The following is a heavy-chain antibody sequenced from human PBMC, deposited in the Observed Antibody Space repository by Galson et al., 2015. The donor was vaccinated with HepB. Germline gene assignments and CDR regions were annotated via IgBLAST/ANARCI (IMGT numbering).Heavy chain of an antibody. D-gene: IGHD3-10*01. CDR3: VRGHRDGPGSYSPGPFHYGMDV. Sequence: QSGAEVKKPGESLKISCKGSGYSFTGYWIGWVRQMPGKGLEWMGIIFPRDSDLRYSPSFQGHITISADKSITTAYLQWSSLKASDTAMYYCVRGHRDGPGSYSPGPFHYGMDVWGQGITVIVS. V-gene: IGHV5-51*01. CDR2: IFPRDSDL. J-gene: IGHJ6*02. CDR1: GYSFTGYW.